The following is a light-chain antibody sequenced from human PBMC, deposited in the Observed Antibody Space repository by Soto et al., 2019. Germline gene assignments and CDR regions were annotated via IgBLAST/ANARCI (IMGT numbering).Light chain of an antibody. J-gene: IGKJ5*01. Sequence: ETVMTQSPATLSVSPGERATLSCRASQSVRSNLAWYQQKLGQAPRLLIYGASSRATGIPARFSGSGFGTDFTLTISRLEPEDFALYYCQHYAGGSRITFGQGTRLEIK. CDR2: GAS. CDR3: QHYAGGSRIT. V-gene: IGKV3-15*01. CDR1: QSVRSN.